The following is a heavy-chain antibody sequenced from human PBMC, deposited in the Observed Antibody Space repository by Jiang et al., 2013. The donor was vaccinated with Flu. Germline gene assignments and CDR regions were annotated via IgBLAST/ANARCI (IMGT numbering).Heavy chain of an antibody. J-gene: IGHJ6*02. Sequence: GPGLVKPSETLSLTCTVSGGSISSYYWSWIRQPPGKGLEWIGYIYYSGSTNYNPSLKSRVTISVDTSKNQFSLKLSSVTAADTAVYYCARGRTSGWYFRGNYYYYGMDVWAKGHGHRLL. D-gene: IGHD6-19*01. V-gene: IGHV4-59*01. CDR2: IYYSGST. CDR3: ARGRTSGWYFRGNYYYYGMDV. CDR1: GGSISSYY.